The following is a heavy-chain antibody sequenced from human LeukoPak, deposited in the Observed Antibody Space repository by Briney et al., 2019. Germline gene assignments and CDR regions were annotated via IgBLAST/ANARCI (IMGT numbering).Heavy chain of an antibody. CDR2: IYPGDSDA. CDR1: GYSFTNYW. D-gene: IGHD2-15*01. J-gene: IGHJ4*02. Sequence: GESLKISCKGSGYSFTNYWIGWVRQMPGKGLKWMGIIYPGDSDARYSPSFQGQVTISADKSISTAYLQWSSLKASDTAMYYCARGRGYCSGGSCYYFDYWGQGTLVTVSS. V-gene: IGHV5-51*01. CDR3: ARGRGYCSGGSCYYFDY.